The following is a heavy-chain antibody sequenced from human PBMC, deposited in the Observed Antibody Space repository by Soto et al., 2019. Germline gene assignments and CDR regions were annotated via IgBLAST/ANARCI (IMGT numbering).Heavy chain of an antibody. J-gene: IGHJ4*02. D-gene: IGHD3-22*01. Sequence: QVQLVQSVAEVKKPGASVKGACKSSGYTFTSYDINWVRQATGQGIEWMGGMNPNSGNTGYAQKFQGRVTITRNTSISTAYMELSSLRSEATAVYYCAREVTMIVENWGQGTLVTVSS. CDR1: GYTFTSYD. CDR3: AREVTMIVEN. V-gene: IGHV1-8*03. CDR2: MNPNSGNT.